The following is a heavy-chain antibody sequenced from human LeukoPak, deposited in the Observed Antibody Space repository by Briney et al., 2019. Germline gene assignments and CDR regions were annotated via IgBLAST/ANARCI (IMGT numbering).Heavy chain of an antibody. V-gene: IGHV3-48*03. Sequence: GGSLRLSCAASGFTFSSYEMNWVRQAPGKGLEWVSYISSIGSTIYYADSVKGRFTISRDNAKNSLYLQMNSLRAEDTAVYYCARDSSSSVWSDYYYGMDVWGQGTTVTVSS. CDR3: ARDSSSSVWSDYYYGMDV. J-gene: IGHJ6*02. D-gene: IGHD6-6*01. CDR1: GFTFSSYE. CDR2: ISSIGSTI.